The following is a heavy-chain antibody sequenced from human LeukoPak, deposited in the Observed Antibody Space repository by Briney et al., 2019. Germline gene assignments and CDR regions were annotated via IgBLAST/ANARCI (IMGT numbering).Heavy chain of an antibody. D-gene: IGHD2-8*01. CDR2: IRSNAVTT. V-gene: IGHV3-11*01. CDR3: PRDRGYCNNAFCPLDQ. J-gene: IGHJ4*02. CDR1: GFHLINYF. Sequence: GGSLRHSCAASGFHLINYFMTWLRQAPGKGLGWISYIRSNAVTTYYADSVEGRSTISGDIAKKSFYLKWDSLRFEAPPIYSFPRDRGYCNNAFCPLDQWGQGTLVSVSS.